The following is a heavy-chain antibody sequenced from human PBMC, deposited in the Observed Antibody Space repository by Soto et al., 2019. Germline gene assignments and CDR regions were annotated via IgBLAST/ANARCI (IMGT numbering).Heavy chain of an antibody. V-gene: IGHV3-74*01. CDR1: GFTFSSYW. Sequence: GGSLRLSCAASGFTFSSYWMHWVRQAPGKGLVWVSRINSDGSSTSYADSVKGRFTISRDNAKNTLYLQMNSLRAEDTAVYYCARDRHCTNGVCWRYYYYYMDVWGKGTTVTVSS. D-gene: IGHD2-8*01. J-gene: IGHJ6*03. CDR2: INSDGSST. CDR3: ARDRHCTNGVCWRYYYYYMDV.